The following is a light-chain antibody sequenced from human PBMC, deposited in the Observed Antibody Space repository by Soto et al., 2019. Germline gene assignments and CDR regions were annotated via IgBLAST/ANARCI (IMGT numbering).Light chain of an antibody. CDR3: LIAYSGVVV. V-gene: IGLV2-14*01. CDR1: SSDVGGYNY. CDR2: DVS. J-gene: IGLJ2*01. Sequence: QSVLTQPASVSGSPGQSITISCTGTSSDVGGYNYVSWYQQHPGKAPKLMIFDVSNRPSGVSNRFSGSKSGNTASLTISGLQPEDEADYYCLIAYSGVVVFGGGTKLTVL.